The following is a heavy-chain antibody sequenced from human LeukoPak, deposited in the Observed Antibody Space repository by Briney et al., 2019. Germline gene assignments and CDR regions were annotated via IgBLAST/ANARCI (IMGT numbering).Heavy chain of an antibody. CDR1: GGPFSGYF. Sequence: SETLSLTCAVSGGPFSGYFWSWIRQSSGKGLEWIGEIHNSGTTNYNPSPNSRVTISEDTSKNQFYLNLSSVTAADTAVYCCARRYYYNLGSFPFDFWGQGTLVTVSS. D-gene: IGHD3-10*01. J-gene: IGHJ4*02. V-gene: IGHV4-34*01. CDR2: IHNSGTT. CDR3: ARRYYYNLGSFPFDF.